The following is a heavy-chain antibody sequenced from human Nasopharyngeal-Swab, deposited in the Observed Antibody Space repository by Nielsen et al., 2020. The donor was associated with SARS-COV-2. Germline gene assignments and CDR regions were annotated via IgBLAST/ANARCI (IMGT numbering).Heavy chain of an antibody. D-gene: IGHD3-10*01. J-gene: IGHJ5*02. CDR1: GFTFDDYA. CDR2: ISWNSGSI. CDR3: ARDRITMVRGVISLTNWFDP. V-gene: IGHV3-9*01. Sequence: SLKISCAASGFTFDDYAMHWVRQAPGKGLEWVSGISWNSGSIGYADSVKGRFTISRDNAKNSLYLQMNSLRAEDTALYYCARDRITMVRGVISLTNWFDPWGQGTLVTVSS.